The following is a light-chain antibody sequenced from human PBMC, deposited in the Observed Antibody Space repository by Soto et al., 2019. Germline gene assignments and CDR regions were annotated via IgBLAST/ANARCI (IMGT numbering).Light chain of an antibody. J-gene: IGLJ2*01. CDR3: SSYAGSNIFV. CDR2: GDN. Sequence: QSALTQPASVSGSPGQSIAISCNGSSSDVGNYNLVSWYQQHKGKAPKLMIYGDNKRPSRVSDRFSGSKSANTASLTISGLQAEDEADYYCSSYAGSNIFVFGGGTKLTVL. CDR1: SSDVGNYNL. V-gene: IGLV2-23*02.